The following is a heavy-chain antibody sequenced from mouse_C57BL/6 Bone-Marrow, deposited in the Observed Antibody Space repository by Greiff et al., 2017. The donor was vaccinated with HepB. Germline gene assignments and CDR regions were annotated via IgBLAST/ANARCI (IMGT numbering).Heavy chain of an antibody. D-gene: IGHD2-12*01. CDR1: GYTFTSYW. V-gene: IGHV1-69*01. Sequence: QVQLQQPGAELVMPGASVKLSCKASGYTFTSYWMHWVKQRPGQGLEWIGKIDPSDSYTNYNQKFKGKSTLTVDKSSSTAYMQLSSLTSGDSAVYYCARFCYGFAYWGQGTLVTVSA. CDR2: IDPSDSYT. CDR3: ARFCYGFAY. J-gene: IGHJ3*01.